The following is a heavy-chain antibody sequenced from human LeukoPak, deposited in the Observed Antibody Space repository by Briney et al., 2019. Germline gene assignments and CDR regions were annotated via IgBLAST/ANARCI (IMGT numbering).Heavy chain of an antibody. CDR2: IIPIFGTA. CDR3: AKDYKITMIVVVNDFDY. J-gene: IGHJ4*02. CDR1: GGTFSSYA. V-gene: IGHV1-69*13. D-gene: IGHD3-22*01. Sequence: ASVKVSCKASGGTFSSYAISWVRQAPGQGLEWMGGIIPIFGTANYAQKFQGRVTITADQSTSTAYMELSSLRSEDTAVYYCAKDYKITMIVVVNDFDYWGQGTLVTVSS.